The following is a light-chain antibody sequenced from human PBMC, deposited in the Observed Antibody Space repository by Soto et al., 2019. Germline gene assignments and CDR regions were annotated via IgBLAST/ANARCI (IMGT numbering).Light chain of an antibody. CDR2: DAY. CDR3: QQRHMWPIT. CDR1: QSFRGL. Sequence: VLTQSPVTLSLSPGERATLXXXASQSFRGLLAWYQQKPGQAPRLLIYDAYNRATGIPPRFSGSGSGTDFTLTISSLEPEDSAVYYCQQRHMWPITFGQGTRLEIK. V-gene: IGKV3-11*01. J-gene: IGKJ5*01.